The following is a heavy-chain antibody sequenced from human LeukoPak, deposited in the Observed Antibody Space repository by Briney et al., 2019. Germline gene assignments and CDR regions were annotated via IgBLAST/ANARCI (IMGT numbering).Heavy chain of an antibody. J-gene: IGHJ3*02. CDR1: GGSFSGYY. CDR3: ARGEAGYYDILTGYSGASDAFDI. V-gene: IGHV4-34*01. CDR2: INHSGST. D-gene: IGHD3-9*01. Sequence: PSETLSLTCAVYGGSFSGYYWRWIRQPPGKGLEWIGEINHSGSTNYNPSLKSRVTISVDTSKNQFSLKLSSVTAANTAVYYCARGEAGYYDILTGYSGASDAFDIWGQGTMVTVSS.